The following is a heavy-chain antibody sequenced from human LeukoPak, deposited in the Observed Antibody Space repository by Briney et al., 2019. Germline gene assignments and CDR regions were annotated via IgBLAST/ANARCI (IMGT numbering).Heavy chain of an antibody. D-gene: IGHD3-10*01. Sequence: ASVKLSFKSSGGSFSSYAISWVRQAPGQGLEWMGRIIPIFGTANYAQKFQGRVTITTDESTSTAYMELSSLRSEDTAVYYCASYPYYYGSGSYYYWGQGTLVTVSS. CDR2: IIPIFGTA. J-gene: IGHJ4*02. CDR3: ASYPYYYGSGSYYY. V-gene: IGHV1-69*05. CDR1: GGSFSSYA.